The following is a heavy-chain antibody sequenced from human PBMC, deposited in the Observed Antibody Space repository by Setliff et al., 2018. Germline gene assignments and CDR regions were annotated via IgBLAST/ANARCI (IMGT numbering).Heavy chain of an antibody. Sequence: ASVKVSCKASGATFSSHGISWVQQAPGQGLEWMGGTIPMFGTTEYAQKFQGRLTIITDESTSTAFMQLSSLRSDDTAVYYCVREGVDRRSSTDYRYYMDVWGKGTTVTVSS. CDR1: GATFSSHG. J-gene: IGHJ6*03. V-gene: IGHV1-69*05. D-gene: IGHD6-6*01. CDR2: TIPMFGTT. CDR3: VREGVDRRSSTDYRYYMDV.